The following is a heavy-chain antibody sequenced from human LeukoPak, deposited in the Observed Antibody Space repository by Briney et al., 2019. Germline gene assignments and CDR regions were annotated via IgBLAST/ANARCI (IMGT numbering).Heavy chain of an antibody. V-gene: IGHV3-48*04. CDR2: ISSSSSTI. Sequence: GGSLRLSCAASGFTFSSYSMNWVRQAPGKGLEWVSYISSSSSTIYYADSVKGRFTISRDNAKNSLYLQMNSLRAEDTAVYYCAGWNSYYYDSSGPMAAFDIWGQGTMVTVSS. D-gene: IGHD3-22*01. CDR3: AGWNSYYYDSSGPMAAFDI. J-gene: IGHJ3*02. CDR1: GFTFSSYS.